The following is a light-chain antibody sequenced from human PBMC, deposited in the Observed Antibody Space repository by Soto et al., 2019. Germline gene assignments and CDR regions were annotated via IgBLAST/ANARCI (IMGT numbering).Light chain of an antibody. J-gene: IGLJ2*01. CDR2: DVT. CDR3: SSYTSTNTVV. V-gene: IGLV2-14*03. CDR1: SSDIGGYNF. Sequence: QSALTQPASVSGSPGQSITISCTGTSSDIGGYNFVSWYQQHPGKAPKLMFYDVTNRPSGVSNRFSGSKSGNTASLTSSGLQAEDEAVYYCSSYTSTNTVVFGGGTKLTVL.